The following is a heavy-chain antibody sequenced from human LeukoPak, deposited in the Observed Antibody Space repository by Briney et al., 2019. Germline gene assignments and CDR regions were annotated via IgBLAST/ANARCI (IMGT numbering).Heavy chain of an antibody. CDR2: ISGSGEST. J-gene: IGHJ4*02. V-gene: IGHV3-23*01. D-gene: IGHD3-22*01. CDR1: GFTFSGYA. CDR3: AKKYVSSAFYYYFDS. Sequence: GGSLRLSCAASGFTFSGYAMNWVRQAPGKGLEWVSAISGSGESTYSADSVKGRFTISRDNSENTLYLQMNSLRAEDTAVYYCAKKYVSSAFYYYFDSWGQGTLVTVSS.